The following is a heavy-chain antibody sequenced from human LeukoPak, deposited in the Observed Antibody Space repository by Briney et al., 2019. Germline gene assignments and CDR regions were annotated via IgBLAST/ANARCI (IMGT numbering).Heavy chain of an antibody. D-gene: IGHD6-13*01. J-gene: IGHJ4*02. V-gene: IGHV3-66*01. CDR3: AKDGLAAAGPHRFDY. CDR1: GFTVSSNY. Sequence: GGSLRLSCAASGFTVSSNYMSWVRQAPGKGLEWVSVIYSGGSTYYADSVKGRFTISRDNSKNTLYLQMNSLRAEDTAVYYCAKDGLAAAGPHRFDYWGQGTLVTVSS. CDR2: IYSGGST.